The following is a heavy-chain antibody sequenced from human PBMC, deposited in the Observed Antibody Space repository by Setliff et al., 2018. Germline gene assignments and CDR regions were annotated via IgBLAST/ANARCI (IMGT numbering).Heavy chain of an antibody. CDR2: IYTDGST. D-gene: IGHD3-3*01. V-gene: IGHV4-61*02. J-gene: IGHJ6*03. CDR3: ARVTGFSYMDV. CDR1: GDSISRAKYY. Sequence: NPSETLSLTCTVSGDSISRAKYYWSWIRQSAGKGLECIGRIYTDGSTKYNPSLNSRVTLLIDTAKNQISLRLSSVTAADTAVYFCARVTGFSYMDVWGKGTTVTV.